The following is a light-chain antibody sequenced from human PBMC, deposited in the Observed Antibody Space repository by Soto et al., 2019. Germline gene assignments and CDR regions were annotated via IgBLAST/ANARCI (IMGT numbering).Light chain of an antibody. CDR2: AAS. CDR1: QGISSY. V-gene: IGKV1-9*01. J-gene: IGKJ2*01. Sequence: DLQLTQSPSFLSASVGDRVTITCRASQGISSYLAWYQQKPGKAPKFLIYAASTLQSGVPSRFSGSGSGTEFTLTISSLQPEDFAVYYCQQRSNWPPKYTFGQGTKLEIK. CDR3: QQRSNWPPKYT.